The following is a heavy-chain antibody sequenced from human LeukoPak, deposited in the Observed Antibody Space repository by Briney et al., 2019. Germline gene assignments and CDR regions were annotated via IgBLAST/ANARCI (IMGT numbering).Heavy chain of an antibody. CDR3: ARDPPIVVVPAATRKSNYYYYGMDV. CDR2: ISYDGSNK. J-gene: IGHJ6*02. CDR1: GFTFSSYA. Sequence: GGSLRLSCAASGFTFSSYAMHWVRQAPGKGLEWVAVISYDGSNKYYADSVKGRFTISRDNSKNTRYLQMNSLRAEDTAVYYCARDPPIVVVPAATRKSNYYYYGMDVWGQGTTVTVSS. V-gene: IGHV3-30-3*01. D-gene: IGHD2-2*01.